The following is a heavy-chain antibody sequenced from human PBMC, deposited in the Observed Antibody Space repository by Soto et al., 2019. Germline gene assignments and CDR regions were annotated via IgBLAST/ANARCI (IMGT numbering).Heavy chain of an antibody. CDR1: GFTFSSDA. V-gene: IGHV3-23*01. CDR3: AKSAMVRGGGWFDP. D-gene: IGHD3-10*01. CDR2: ISGSGGIT. J-gene: IGHJ5*02. Sequence: EVPLLESGGGLVQPGGSLRLSCAASGFTFSSDAMNWVRQAPGKGLEWVSDISGSGGITYYADSVKGRFTISRDNSKNTLYLQMNSLRAEDTAVYYCAKSAMVRGGGWFDPWGQGTLVTVSS.